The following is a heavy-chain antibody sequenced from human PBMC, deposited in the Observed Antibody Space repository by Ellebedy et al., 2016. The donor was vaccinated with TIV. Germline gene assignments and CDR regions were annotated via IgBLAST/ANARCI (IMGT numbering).Heavy chain of an antibody. CDR1: GFNFNNYA. J-gene: IGHJ4*02. CDR2: ITYSGGGT. V-gene: IGHV3-23*01. Sequence: GESLKISCTASGFNFNNYAMTWVRQAPGKGLEWVAAITYSGGGTYYADSVKGRFTLSRDNSKNTLYLQMNSLRAEDTAVYYCAKVAAGPGGVWVFDYWGQGTLVTVSS. CDR3: AKVAAGPGGVWVFDY. D-gene: IGHD6-6*01.